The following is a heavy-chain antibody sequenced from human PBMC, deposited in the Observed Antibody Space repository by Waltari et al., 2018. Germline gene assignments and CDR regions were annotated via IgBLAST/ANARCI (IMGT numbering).Heavy chain of an antibody. J-gene: IGHJ5*02. CDR3: ARLILTAGPRYNWFDP. D-gene: IGHD6-13*01. CDR2: IYHSGST. V-gene: IGHV4-38-2*01. CDR1: GYSISSGYY. Sequence: QVQLQESGPGLVKPSETLSLTCAVSGYSISSGYYWGWIRQPPGKGLEWIGSIYHSGSTDYNPSRKSRVTISVDTSKNQFSLKLSSVTAADTAVYYCARLILTAGPRYNWFDPWGQGTLVTVSS.